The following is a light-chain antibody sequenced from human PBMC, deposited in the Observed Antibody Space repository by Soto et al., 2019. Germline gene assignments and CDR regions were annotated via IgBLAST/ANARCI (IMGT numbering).Light chain of an antibody. J-gene: IGKJ2*02. CDR1: QSISSY. CDR3: QQCGNSQCT. CDR2: DAS. Sequence: EIVLTQSPGTLSLSPGERATLSCRASQSISSYLAWYQQKLGQAPRLLIYDASSRATGIPDRFSGSGSGTDFTLTIGRLEPEDFAVYYCQQCGNSQCTFGQGTKLEIK. V-gene: IGKV3-20*01.